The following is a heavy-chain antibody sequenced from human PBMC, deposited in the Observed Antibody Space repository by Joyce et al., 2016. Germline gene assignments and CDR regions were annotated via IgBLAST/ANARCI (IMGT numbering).Heavy chain of an antibody. Sequence: QVQLVQSGAEVKKPGASVKVSCRVSGYSLSDLSMHWVRQAPGKGLEWMGGLDPDGDETIYAQNCQGRVTMTEDTSTDTAYMELSSLRSEDTAIYYCATTSSIWSDFYGMDVWGQGTTVTVSS. CDR2: LDPDGDET. CDR1: GYSLSDLS. D-gene: IGHD3-3*01. V-gene: IGHV1-24*01. CDR3: ATTSSIWSDFYGMDV. J-gene: IGHJ6*02.